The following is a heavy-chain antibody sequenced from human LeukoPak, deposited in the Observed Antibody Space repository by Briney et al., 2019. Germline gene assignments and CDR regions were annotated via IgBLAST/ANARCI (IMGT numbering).Heavy chain of an antibody. CDR2: INQDGSKE. J-gene: IGHJ4*02. D-gene: IGHD5-12*01. CDR3: VRDGGVSGYDLLDY. Sequence: GGSLRLSCAASGFAFSDYWMTWVRQAPGKGLEWVAHINQDGSKEHYMDPVKARFTISRDNAKNSLSLQMNSLRAEDTAVYYCVRDGGVSGYDLLDYWGQGTLVTVSS. CDR1: GFAFSDYW. V-gene: IGHV3-7*01.